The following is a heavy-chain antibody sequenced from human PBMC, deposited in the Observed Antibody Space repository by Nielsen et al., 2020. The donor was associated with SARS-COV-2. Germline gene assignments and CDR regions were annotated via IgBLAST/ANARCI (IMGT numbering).Heavy chain of an antibody. CDR2: ISGYNGDT. D-gene: IGHD1-1*01. Sequence: ASVKVSCKASGYTFTNYGISWVRQAPGQGLEWMGWISGYNGDTNYAQKFQGRVTMTTDTSTSTAYMELRSLRSDDTAVYYCARTITNNYYYYYMDVWGKGTTVTVSS. CDR1: GYTFTNYG. CDR3: ARTITNNYYYYYMDV. V-gene: IGHV1-18*04. J-gene: IGHJ6*03.